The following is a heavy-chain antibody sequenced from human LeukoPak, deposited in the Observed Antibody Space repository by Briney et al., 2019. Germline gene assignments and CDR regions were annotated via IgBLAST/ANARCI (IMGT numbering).Heavy chain of an antibody. CDR3: AKDVGAAADPYHFDY. D-gene: IGHD6-13*01. CDR2: ISWDGGRK. V-gene: IGHV3-43*01. J-gene: IGHJ4*02. Sequence: GGSLRLSCAASGLTFDDYTMHWARQAPGKGLEWVSLISWDGGRKHYADSVKGRFTISRDNSKNSLYLQMNSLRSGDTALYYCAKDVGAAADPYHFDYWGEGTLVTVSS. CDR1: GLTFDDYT.